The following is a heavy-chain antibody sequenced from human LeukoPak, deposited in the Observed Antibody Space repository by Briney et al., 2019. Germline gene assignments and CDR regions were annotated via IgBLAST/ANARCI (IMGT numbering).Heavy chain of an antibody. CDR3: ARHASPYSSNYYFDF. Sequence: GESLKISCKGSGYSFLSHWIGWVRQMPGKGLEWMGIIYPGDSDTRYNPSFQGQVTISADKSISTAYLQWSSLKASDTAMYYCARHASPYSSNYYFDFWGQGALVTVSS. V-gene: IGHV5-51*01. D-gene: IGHD6-13*01. J-gene: IGHJ4*02. CDR2: IYPGDSDT. CDR1: GYSFLSHW.